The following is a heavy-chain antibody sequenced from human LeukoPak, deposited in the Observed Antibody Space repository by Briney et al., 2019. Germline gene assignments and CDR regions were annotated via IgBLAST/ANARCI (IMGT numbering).Heavy chain of an antibody. CDR3: ARAAKLEFYQYYMDV. CDR1: EVTFSSYS. CDR2: ISNGSGNR. D-gene: IGHD3-3*01. Sequence: PGGSLRLSCVASEVTFSSYSMSWVPQAPGKGLEWISYISNGSGNRYYADSVKGRFTISRDNAKNLLYLQMNSLRADHTAVYYCARAAKLEFYQYYMDVWGKGTTVAVSS. J-gene: IGHJ6*03. V-gene: IGHV3-48*01.